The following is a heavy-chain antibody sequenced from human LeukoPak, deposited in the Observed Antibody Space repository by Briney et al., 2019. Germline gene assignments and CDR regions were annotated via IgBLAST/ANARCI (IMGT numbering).Heavy chain of an antibody. CDR2: IIPIFGTA. CDR1: GGTFSSYA. J-gene: IGHJ4*02. V-gene: IGHV1-69*13. Sequence: SVKVSCKASGGTFSSYAISWVRQAPGQGLEWMGGIIPIFGTANYAQKFQGRVTITADESTSTAYMELSSLRSEDTAVYYCASPGNQLLFSWLAYWGQGTLVTVSS. CDR3: ASPGNQLLFSWLAY. D-gene: IGHD2-2*01.